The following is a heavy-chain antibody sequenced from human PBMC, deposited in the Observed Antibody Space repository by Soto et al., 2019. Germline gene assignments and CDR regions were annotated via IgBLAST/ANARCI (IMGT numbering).Heavy chain of an antibody. CDR2: IGTAGDT. CDR1: GFTFSSYD. J-gene: IGHJ6*03. CDR3: ARAHPDYDFWSGPVPYYYYMDV. V-gene: IGHV3-13*01. Sequence: GVSLRLSCAASGFTFSSYDMHWVRQATGKGLEWVSAIGTAGDTYYPGSVKGRFTISRENAKNSLYLQMNSLRAGDTAVYYCARAHPDYDFWSGPVPYYYYMDVWGKGTTVTVAS. D-gene: IGHD3-3*01.